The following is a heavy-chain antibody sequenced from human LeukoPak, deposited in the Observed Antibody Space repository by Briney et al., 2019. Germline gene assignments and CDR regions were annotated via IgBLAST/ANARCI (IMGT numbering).Heavy chain of an antibody. Sequence: GGSLRLSCAASGLTFGDYAMSWVRQAPGKGLEWVSGISGSGDNTYYADSVKGRFTISRDNSKNTLYVQVNSLGTEDTAAYYCAKGSYYDSSGSFYFDYWGQGTLVTVSS. J-gene: IGHJ4*02. CDR3: AKGSYYDSSGSFYFDY. CDR2: ISGSGDNT. CDR1: GLTFGDYA. V-gene: IGHV3-23*01. D-gene: IGHD3-22*01.